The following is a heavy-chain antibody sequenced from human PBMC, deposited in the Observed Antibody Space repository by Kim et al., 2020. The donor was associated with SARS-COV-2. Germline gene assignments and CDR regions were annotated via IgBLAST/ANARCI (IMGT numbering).Heavy chain of an antibody. D-gene: IGHD2-15*01. Sequence: GGSLRLSCAASGFTFSSYSMNWVRQAPGKGLEWVSSISSSSSYIYYADSMKGRFTISRDNAKNSLYLQMNSLRAEDTAVYYCAREGCSGDSCHAFYYYYYMDVWGKGTTVTVSS. V-gene: IGHV3-21*01. J-gene: IGHJ6*03. CDR2: ISSSSSYI. CDR1: GFTFSSYS. CDR3: AREGCSGDSCHAFYYYYYMDV.